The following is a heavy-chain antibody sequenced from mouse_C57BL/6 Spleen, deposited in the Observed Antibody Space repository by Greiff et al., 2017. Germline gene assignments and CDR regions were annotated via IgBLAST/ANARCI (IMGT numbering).Heavy chain of an antibody. V-gene: IGHV1-82*01. D-gene: IGHD2-12*01. CDR1: GYAFTSYW. J-gene: IGHJ2*01. Sequence: QVQLQQSGPELVKPGASVKISCKASGYAFTSYWMNWVKQRPGNGLEWIGRIHPSDGDTNYNRKFKGKATLTADKSSSTAYMQLSSLTSEDSAVAFYESSDYKQFDYWGQGTTLTVSS. CDR2: IHPSDGDT. CDR3: ESSDYKQFDY.